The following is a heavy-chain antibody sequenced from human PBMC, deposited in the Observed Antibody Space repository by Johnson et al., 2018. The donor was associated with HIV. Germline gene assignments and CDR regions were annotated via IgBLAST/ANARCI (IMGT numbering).Heavy chain of an antibody. CDR3: AREYYDFWIGYWWGAFDI. CDR2: IKQDGSEK. CDR1: GFTFSSYW. D-gene: IGHD3-3*01. Sequence: VQLVESGGVAVQPGGSLRLSCAASGFTFSSYWMSWVRQAPGKGLEWVANIKQDGSEKYYVDSVKGRFTISRDNAKNSLYLQMNSLRAEDTAVYYCAREYYDFWIGYWWGAFDIWGQGTMVTVSS. J-gene: IGHJ3*02. V-gene: IGHV3-7*05.